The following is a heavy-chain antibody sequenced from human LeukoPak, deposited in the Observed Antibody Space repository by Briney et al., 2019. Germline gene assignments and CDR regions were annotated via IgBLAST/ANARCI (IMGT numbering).Heavy chain of an antibody. CDR3: ARDLSGSYPY. CDR2: ISGSSSYI. Sequence: PGGSLRLSCAASGFTFSTYSMNWVRQAPGKGLEWASFISGSSSYIYYADSVKGRFTISRDNAKNSLYLQMNSLRAEDTAVYYCARDLSGSYPYWGQGTLVTVSS. V-gene: IGHV3-21*01. CDR1: GFTFSTYS. D-gene: IGHD1-26*01. J-gene: IGHJ4*02.